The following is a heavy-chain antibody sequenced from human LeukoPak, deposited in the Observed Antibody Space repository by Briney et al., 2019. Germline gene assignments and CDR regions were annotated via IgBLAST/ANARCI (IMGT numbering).Heavy chain of an antibody. V-gene: IGHV3-53*01. D-gene: IGHD3-22*01. CDR3: ASNFASSGYYSY. J-gene: IGHJ4*02. Sequence: PVGSLRLSCAASGFTVSNNFMSWLRQAPGKGLDWVSIIYSGVTTKSADSVSGRFTVSRDNPKNTVYLQMSSLRAEDTAVYYCASNFASSGYYSYWGQGILVTVSS. CDR2: IYSGVTT. CDR1: GFTVSNNF.